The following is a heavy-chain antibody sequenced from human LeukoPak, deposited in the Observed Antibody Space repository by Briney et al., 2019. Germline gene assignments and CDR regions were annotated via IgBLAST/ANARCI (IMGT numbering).Heavy chain of an antibody. J-gene: IGHJ6*02. Sequence: SVKVSCKASGGTFSSYTISWVRQAPGQGLEWMGRIIPILGIANYAQKFQGRVTITADKSTSTAYMELSSLRSEDTAVYYCARDPGIAVAGTRGGMDVWGQGTTVTVSS. V-gene: IGHV1-69*04. CDR1: GGTFSSYT. D-gene: IGHD6-19*01. CDR2: IIPILGIA. CDR3: ARDPGIAVAGTRGGMDV.